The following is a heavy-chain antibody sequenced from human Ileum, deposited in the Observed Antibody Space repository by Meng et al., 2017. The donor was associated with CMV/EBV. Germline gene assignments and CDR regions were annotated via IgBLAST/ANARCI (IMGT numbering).Heavy chain of an antibody. CDR3: TRSKPNWEFDC. CDR1: GFTVSSNY. CDR2: IYSGGTT. V-gene: IGHV3-53*01. J-gene: IGHJ4*01. D-gene: IGHD7-27*01. Sequence: GESLKISCAASGFTVSSNYMSWVRQAPGKGLEWVSVIYSGGTTYYADSVKGRFTISRDNSKNTMYLQMNSLRAEDTAVYYCTRSKPNWEFDCWGPGNPV.